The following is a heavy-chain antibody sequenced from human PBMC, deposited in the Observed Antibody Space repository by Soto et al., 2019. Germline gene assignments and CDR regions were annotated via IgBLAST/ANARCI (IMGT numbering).Heavy chain of an antibody. J-gene: IGHJ1*01. CDR2: IYWDDDE. V-gene: IGHV2-5*02. CDR3: AHGVASGNSAHFQH. D-gene: IGHD3-3*01. CDR1: GFSLSTSGVG. Sequence: QITLKESGPTLVKPTQTLTLTCTFSGFSLSTSGVGVGWIRQPPGKALEWLAVIYWDDDESYSPSLKTSLTITKDTHKTQAALTMTNVAPVDTATYSCAHGVASGNSAHFQHWGQGTLVTVSS.